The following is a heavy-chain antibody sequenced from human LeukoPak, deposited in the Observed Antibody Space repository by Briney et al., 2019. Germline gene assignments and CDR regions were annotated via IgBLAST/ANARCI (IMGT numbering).Heavy chain of an antibody. CDR3: AKAGRTGVGATGVDY. CDR2: ISFDGNSK. D-gene: IGHD1-26*01. CDR1: GFTFSSHG. V-gene: IGHV3-30*18. J-gene: IGHJ4*02. Sequence: GGSLRLSCAASGFTFSSHGMHWVRQAPGKGLEWVAVISFDGNSKYHADSVRGRFTISRDNSKNTLYLQMNSLRPEDTALYYCAKAGRTGVGATGVDYWGQGTLVTVSS.